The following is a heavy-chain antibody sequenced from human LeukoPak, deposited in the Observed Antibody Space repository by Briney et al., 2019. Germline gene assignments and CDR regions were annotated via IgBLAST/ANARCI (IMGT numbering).Heavy chain of an antibody. J-gene: IGHJ5*02. CDR2: IYSGGST. CDR3: ARVRTALTNWFDP. D-gene: IGHD2-21*02. V-gene: IGHV3-66*01. CDR1: GLTVSSSY. Sequence: PGGSLRLSCAASGLTVSSSYMSWVRQAPGKGLGWVSAIYSGGSTYYADSVKGRFTISRDNSKNTLSLQMNSLRAEDTAVYYCARVRTALTNWFDPWGQGTLVTVAS.